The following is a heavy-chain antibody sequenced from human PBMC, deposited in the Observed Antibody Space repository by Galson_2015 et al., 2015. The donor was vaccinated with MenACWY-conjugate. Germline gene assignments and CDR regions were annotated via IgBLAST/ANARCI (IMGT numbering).Heavy chain of an antibody. D-gene: IGHD5-18*01. CDR3: ARGIQDAFDI. Sequence: SVKVSCKASGYTFNNYGISWVRQAPVQGLEWMGWISSYNGNRNYAQKLQGRVTMTTDTSTSTAYMELRSLRSDDTAVYYCARGIQDAFDIWGQGTMVTVSS. J-gene: IGHJ3*02. CDR2: ISSYNGNR. V-gene: IGHV1-18*01. CDR1: GYTFNNYG.